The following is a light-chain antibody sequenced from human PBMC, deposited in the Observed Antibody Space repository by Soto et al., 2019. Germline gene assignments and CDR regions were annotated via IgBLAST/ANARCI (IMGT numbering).Light chain of an antibody. Sequence: DIQMTQSPSSLSASVGDRVTITCRASQSISSYLNWYQQKPGKAPKLLIYAASSLQSGVPSRFSGSGSGTDFTLTISSLQPEDFATYYCQHSYSTLDFGPGTKVDIK. CDR1: QSISSY. CDR3: QHSYSTLD. V-gene: IGKV1-39*01. J-gene: IGKJ3*01. CDR2: AAS.